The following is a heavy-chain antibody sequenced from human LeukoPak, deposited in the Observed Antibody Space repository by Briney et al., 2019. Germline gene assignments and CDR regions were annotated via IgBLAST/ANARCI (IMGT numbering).Heavy chain of an antibody. D-gene: IGHD2-8*02. CDR2: ISGSGGRT. V-gene: IGHV3-23*01. J-gene: IGHJ4*02. CDR3: AKDRGWGTSDFDY. CDR1: GFTFSSYA. Sequence: GGSLRLSCAASGFTFSSYAMSWVRQALGKGLEWVSAISGSGGRTYYADSVKGRFTISRDNSKNTLYLQMNSLRAEDTAVYYCAKDRGWGTSDFDYWGQGTLVTVSS.